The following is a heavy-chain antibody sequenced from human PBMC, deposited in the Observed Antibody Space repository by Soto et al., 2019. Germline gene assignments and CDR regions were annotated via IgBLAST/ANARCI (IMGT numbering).Heavy chain of an antibody. J-gene: IGHJ6*02. CDR2: INPSGGST. CDR3: ARYRHCSGDSCNYYYIMDV. V-gene: IGHV1-46*01. Sequence: ASVKVSCKASGYTFTSYYMHWVRQAPGQGLEWMGIINPSGGSTSYAQKFQGRVTMTRDTSTSTVYMELRSLRSDDTAVYFCARYRHCSGDSCNYYYIMDVWGQGTTVTVSS. CDR1: GYTFTSYY. D-gene: IGHD2-15*01.